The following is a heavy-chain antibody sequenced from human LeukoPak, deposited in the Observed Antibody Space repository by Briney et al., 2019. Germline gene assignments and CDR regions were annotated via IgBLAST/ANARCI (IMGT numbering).Heavy chain of an antibody. CDR1: GGTFSSYA. V-gene: IGHV1-69*13. CDR2: IIPIFGTA. D-gene: IGHD5-18*01. Sequence: SVKVSCKASGGTFSSYAISWVRQAPGQGLEWMGGIIPIFGTANYAQKFQGRVTITADESTSTAYMELSSLRSEDTAVYYCARDHSNRGYSYGQNWFDPWGQGTLVTVSS. CDR3: ARDHSNRGYSYGQNWFDP. J-gene: IGHJ5*02.